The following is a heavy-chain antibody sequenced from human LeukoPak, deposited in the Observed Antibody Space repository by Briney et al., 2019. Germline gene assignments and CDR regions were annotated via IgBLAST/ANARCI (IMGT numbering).Heavy chain of an antibody. CDR1: GFTFSSYA. CDR3: ARDRAPLGSSSWYCDY. J-gene: IGHJ4*02. CDR2: ISYDGSNK. D-gene: IGHD6-13*01. Sequence: GGSLRLSCAASGFTFSSYAMHWVRQAPGKGLEGGAVISYDGSNKYYADSVKGRFTISRDNSKNTLYLQMNSLRAEDTAVYYCARDRAPLGSSSWYCDYWGQGTLVTVSS. V-gene: IGHV3-30*04.